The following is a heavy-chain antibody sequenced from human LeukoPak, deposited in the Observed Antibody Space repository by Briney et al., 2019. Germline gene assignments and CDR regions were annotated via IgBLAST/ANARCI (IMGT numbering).Heavy chain of an antibody. CDR3: ARDYDVVVPAAYTN. CDR1: GFTFSSYA. CDR2: ISGSGGST. J-gene: IGHJ4*02. Sequence: GGSLRLSCAASGFTFSSYAMRWVRQAPGKGLEWVSAISGSGGSTYYADSVKGRFTISRDNAKNSLYLQMNSLRAEDTAVYFCARDYDVVVPAAYTNWGQGTLVTVSS. V-gene: IGHV3-23*01. D-gene: IGHD2-2*01.